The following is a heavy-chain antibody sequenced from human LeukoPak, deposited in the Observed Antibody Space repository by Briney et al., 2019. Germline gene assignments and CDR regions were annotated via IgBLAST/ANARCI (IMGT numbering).Heavy chain of an antibody. CDR3: ARGPPAKPGTGYYYGMDV. CDR2: ISHSGST. D-gene: IGHD2-2*01. CDR1: GGSFSDYF. Sequence: SETLSLTCAVYGGSFSDYFWSWIRQPPGKGLEWIGEISHSGSTTYNPSLRSRVTISGDTSKKQFSLKLSSVTAADTAVYYCARGPPAKPGTGYYYGMDVWGQGTTVTVSS. V-gene: IGHV4-34*01. J-gene: IGHJ6*02.